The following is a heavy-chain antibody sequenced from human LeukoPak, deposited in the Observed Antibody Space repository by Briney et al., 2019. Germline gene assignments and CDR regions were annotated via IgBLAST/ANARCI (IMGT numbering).Heavy chain of an antibody. V-gene: IGHV4-34*01. CDR2: INHSRNT. J-gene: IGHJ2*01. CDR1: GGSFSGYY. CDR3: ARPSTGYWYFDL. Sequence: SETLSLTCAVYGGSFSGYYWTWIRQPPGKGLEWVGEINHSRNTNYSPSLKSRVTISVDTSKNQFSLKLSSVTAADTAVYYCARPSTGYWYFDLWGRGTLVTVSS. D-gene: IGHD2-2*01.